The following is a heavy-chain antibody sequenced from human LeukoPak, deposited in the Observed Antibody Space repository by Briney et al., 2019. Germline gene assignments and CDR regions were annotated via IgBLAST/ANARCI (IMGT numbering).Heavy chain of an antibody. J-gene: IGHJ4*02. CDR1: GFTFSSYA. D-gene: IGHD1-1*01. Sequence: GGSLRLSCAASGFTFSSYAMSWVRQAPGKGLEWVSAISGSGGSTYYADSVKGRFTISRDNSKNTLYLQMNSLRAEDTAVYYCAKDFFRVAYNSNDYWVVPYYFDYWGQGTLVTASS. CDR2: ISGSGGST. V-gene: IGHV3-23*01. CDR3: AKDFFRVAYNSNDYWVVPYYFDY.